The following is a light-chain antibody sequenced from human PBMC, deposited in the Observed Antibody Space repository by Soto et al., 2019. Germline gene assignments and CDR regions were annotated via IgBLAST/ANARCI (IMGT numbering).Light chain of an antibody. CDR2: DAS. J-gene: IGKJ1*01. CDR1: QSIGRW. V-gene: IGKV1-5*01. Sequence: DIQMTQSPSTLSAFVGDRVTITCRASQSIGRWLAWYQQKPGKAPKLLIYDASSLESGVPSRFSGSGSGTEFTLTISSLPPDDFATYHCQQYNTYSPERTFGQGTKVEVK. CDR3: QQYNTYSPERT.